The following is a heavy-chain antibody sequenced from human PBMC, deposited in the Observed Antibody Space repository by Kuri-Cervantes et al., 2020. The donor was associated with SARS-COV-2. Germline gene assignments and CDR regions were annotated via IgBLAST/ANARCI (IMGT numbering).Heavy chain of an antibody. CDR3: AKLPVRYQLLYGYYYYMDV. CDR1: GGSFSGYY. CDR2: INHSGST. D-gene: IGHD2-2*02. J-gene: IGHJ6*03. Sequence: SETLSLTCAVYGGSFSGYYWSWIRQPPGKGLEWIGEINHSGSTNYNPSLKSRVTISVDASKNQFSLKLSSVTAADTAVYYCAKLPVRYQLLYGYYYYMDVWGKGTTVTVSS. V-gene: IGHV4-34*01.